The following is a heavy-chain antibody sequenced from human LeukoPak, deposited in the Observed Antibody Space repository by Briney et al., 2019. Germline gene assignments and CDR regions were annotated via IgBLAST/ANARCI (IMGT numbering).Heavy chain of an antibody. Sequence: ASVKVSCKASGYTFTSYYMHWVRQAPGQGLEWMGIINPSGGSTSYAQKFQGRVTITADESTSTAYMELSSLRSEDTAVYYCARGGGSYIEYYFDYWGQGTLVTVSS. CDR2: INPSGGST. CDR3: ARGGGSYIEYYFDY. CDR1: GYTFTSYY. J-gene: IGHJ4*02. D-gene: IGHD1-26*01. V-gene: IGHV1-46*01.